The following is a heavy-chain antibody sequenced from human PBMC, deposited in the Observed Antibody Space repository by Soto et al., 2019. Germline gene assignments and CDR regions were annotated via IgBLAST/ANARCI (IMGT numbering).Heavy chain of an antibody. V-gene: IGHV3-23*01. CDR2: ISGSGGST. J-gene: IGHJ4*02. CDR3: AKGSGYDPDYYFDY. CDR1: VFTFISYA. Sequence: GGSLRLSCASSVFTFISYAMSWVRQAPGKGLEWVSAISGSGGSTYYADSVKGRFTISRDNSKNTLYLQMNSLRAEDTAVYYCAKGSGYDPDYYFDYWGQGTLVTVSS. D-gene: IGHD5-12*01.